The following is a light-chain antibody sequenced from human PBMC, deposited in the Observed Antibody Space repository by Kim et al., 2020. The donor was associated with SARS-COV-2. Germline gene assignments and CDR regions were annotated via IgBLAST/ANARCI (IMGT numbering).Light chain of an antibody. V-gene: IGKV1-5*03. Sequence: DIQMTQSPSTLSASVGDRVTITCRASQSISSWLAWYQQKPGKAPKLLIYKASSLESGVPSRFSGSGSGTEFTLTINSLQPDDFATYHCQQYNSAPWTFGQGTKVDIK. J-gene: IGKJ1*01. CDR3: QQYNSAPWT. CDR2: KAS. CDR1: QSISSW.